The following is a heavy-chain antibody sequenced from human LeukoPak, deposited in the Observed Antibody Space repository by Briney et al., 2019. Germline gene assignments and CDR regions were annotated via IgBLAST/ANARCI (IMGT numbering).Heavy chain of an antibody. Sequence: GGSLRLSCAASGFSFSSYAMSWVRQAPARGMEWVSSMKGGGETFYADSVKGRFTLSRDLSRNTVFLQLNNLRAEDTAVYYCAKGGWELLSPFDYRGQGTLVTVSS. D-gene: IGHD1-26*01. CDR2: MKGGGET. V-gene: IGHV3-23*01. CDR3: AKGGWELLSPFDY. J-gene: IGHJ4*02. CDR1: GFSFSSYA.